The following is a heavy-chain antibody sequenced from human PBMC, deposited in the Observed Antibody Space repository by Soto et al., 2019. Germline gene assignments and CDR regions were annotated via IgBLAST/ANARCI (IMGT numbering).Heavy chain of an antibody. Sequence: QEQLVQSGAEVKKPGSSVKVSCKASGGTFSSYAISWVRQAPGQGLEWMGGIIPIFGTANYAQKFQGRVTITADESTSTAYMELSSLRSEDTAVYYCARDRGATVTDYYYGIDVWGQGTTVTVSS. D-gene: IGHD4-17*01. J-gene: IGHJ6*02. CDR1: GGTFSSYA. CDR3: ARDRGATVTDYYYGIDV. V-gene: IGHV1-69*01. CDR2: IIPIFGTA.